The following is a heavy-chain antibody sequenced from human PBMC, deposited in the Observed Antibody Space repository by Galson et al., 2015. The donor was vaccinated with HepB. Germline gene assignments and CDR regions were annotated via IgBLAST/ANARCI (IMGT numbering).Heavy chain of an antibody. CDR2: IPYDGSKK. CDR3: AKDWTTTLDY. CDR1: GFTFSSYA. V-gene: IGHV3-30-3*01. D-gene: IGHD4-17*01. Sequence: SLRLSCAASGFTFSSYAMHWVRQAPGKGLEWVAVIPYDGSKKYYAVSVKGRFTISRDNSKNTLYLQMNSLRAEDTAVYYCAKDWTTTLDYWGQGTLVTVSS. J-gene: IGHJ4*02.